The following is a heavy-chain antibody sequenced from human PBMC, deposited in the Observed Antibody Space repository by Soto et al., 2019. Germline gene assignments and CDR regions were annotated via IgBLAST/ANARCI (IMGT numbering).Heavy chain of an antibody. Sequence: QVQLVQSGAAVKKPGSSVKVSCKASGGTFSSSAISWVRQAPGQGLEWMGGIIPIFGTANYAQKFQGRVTITADESTSTACMELSSLRSEDTAVYYCAVGWVDPRDGYKFDYWGQGTLVTVSS. CDR1: GGTFSSSA. CDR2: IIPIFGTA. V-gene: IGHV1-69*01. D-gene: IGHD5-12*01. J-gene: IGHJ4*02. CDR3: AVGWVDPRDGYKFDY.